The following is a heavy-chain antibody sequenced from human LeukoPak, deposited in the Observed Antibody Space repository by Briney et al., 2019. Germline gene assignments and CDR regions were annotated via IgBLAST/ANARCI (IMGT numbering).Heavy chain of an antibody. V-gene: IGHV3-30*02. D-gene: IGHD6-19*01. J-gene: IGHJ4*02. CDR2: IRYDGTNT. CDR1: GSTFSTYG. CDR3: VKDISASSGWAFDC. Sequence: PGGSLRLSCAASGSTFSTYGMHWVRQAPGKGLEWVAFIRYDGTNTYYADHVEGRFTISRDNSKNTLYLQMNSLRAEDTAFYYCVKDISASSGWAFDCWGQGTLVTVSS.